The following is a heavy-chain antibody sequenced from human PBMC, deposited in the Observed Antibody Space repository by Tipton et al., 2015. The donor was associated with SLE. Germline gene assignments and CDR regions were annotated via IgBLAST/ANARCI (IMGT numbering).Heavy chain of an antibody. D-gene: IGHD6-13*01. Sequence: GSLRLSCAASGFTFKKDYMSWVRRAPGKGLEWVANIKEDGSEINYVDSVKGRFTVSRDKAKNSLYLQMNSLRDDDTAVYYCATEGSAWFFDYWGQGTLVTVSS. CDR2: IKEDGSEI. V-gene: IGHV3-7*01. CDR3: ATEGSAWFFDY. CDR1: GFTFKKDY. J-gene: IGHJ4*02.